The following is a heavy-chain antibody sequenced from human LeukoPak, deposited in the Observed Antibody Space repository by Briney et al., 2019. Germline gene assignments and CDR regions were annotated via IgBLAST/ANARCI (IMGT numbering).Heavy chain of an antibody. CDR3: ARGIAAAGTHYFDY. Sequence: GGSLRLSCAASGFTFSDYYMSWIRQAPGKGLEWVSAISGSGGSTYYADSVKGRFTISRDNSKNTLYLQMNSLRAEDTAVYYCARGIAAAGTHYFDYWGQGTLVTVSS. J-gene: IGHJ4*02. V-gene: IGHV3-23*01. D-gene: IGHD6-13*01. CDR2: ISGSGGST. CDR1: GFTFSDYY.